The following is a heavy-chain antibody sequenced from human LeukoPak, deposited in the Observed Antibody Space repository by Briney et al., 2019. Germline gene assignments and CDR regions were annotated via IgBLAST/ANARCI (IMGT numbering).Heavy chain of an antibody. V-gene: IGHV1-8*01. CDR1: GYTFTSYD. CDR3: ARSGYGGNSFDY. Sequence: ASVKVSCKASGYTFTSYDINWVRQATGQGLEWMGWMNPNSGNTGYAQKFQGRVTMTRNTSISTAYMELSSLRSEDTAVYHCARSGYGGNSFDYWGQGTLVTVSS. CDR2: MNPNSGNT. J-gene: IGHJ4*02. D-gene: IGHD4-23*01.